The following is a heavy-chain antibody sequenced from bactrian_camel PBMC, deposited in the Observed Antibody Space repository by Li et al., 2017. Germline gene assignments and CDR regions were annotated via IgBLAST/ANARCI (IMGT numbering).Heavy chain of an antibody. CDR1: TYIHSNNC. CDR2: IYIGRGIT. V-gene: IGHV3S54*01. Sequence: HVQLVESGGGSVTAGGSLRLSCAASTYIHSNNCVGWFRQRPGREREAVASIYIGRGITYYTDSAMGRFTISQDNAKNTLYLQMNSLKPEDTAMYYCALRGWGDGDACYAEEGPGRTYNYWGQGTQVTVS. J-gene: IGHJ4*01. CDR3: ALRGWGDGDACYAEEGPGRTYNY. D-gene: IGHD5*01.